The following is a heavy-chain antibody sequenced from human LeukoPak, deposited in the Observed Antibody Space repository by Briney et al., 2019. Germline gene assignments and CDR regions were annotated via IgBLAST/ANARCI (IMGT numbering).Heavy chain of an antibody. J-gene: IGHJ4*02. CDR2: TSDRGDYT. CDR1: GFTFTSYS. Sequence: HPGGSLRLSCAASGFTFTSYSMSWVRQAPGKGLEWVSGTSDRGDYTYNADSVKGRFTISRDSSKNTLFLQMNSLRAEDTAQYFCARKAQYNGHYPLDYWGQGTLVTVSS. V-gene: IGHV3-23*01. D-gene: IGHD1-7*01. CDR3: ARKAQYNGHYPLDY.